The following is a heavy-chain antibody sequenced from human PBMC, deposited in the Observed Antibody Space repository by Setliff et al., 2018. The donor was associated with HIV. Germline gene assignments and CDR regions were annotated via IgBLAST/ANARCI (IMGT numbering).Heavy chain of an antibody. CDR2: IIPILGIA. Sequence: SVKVSCKASGYTFTSYDINWVRQAPGQGLEWMGGIIPILGIANYAQKFQGRVTITADESTSTAYMELSSLRSEDTAVYYCARGGTYYYDSSGYYPTYYFDYWGQGTLVTV. D-gene: IGHD3-22*01. V-gene: IGHV1-69*10. CDR3: ARGGTYYYDSSGYYPTYYFDY. CDR1: GYTFTSYD. J-gene: IGHJ4*02.